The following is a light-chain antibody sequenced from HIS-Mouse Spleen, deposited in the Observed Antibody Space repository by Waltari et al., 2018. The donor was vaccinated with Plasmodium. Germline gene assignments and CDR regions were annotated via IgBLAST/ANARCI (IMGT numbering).Light chain of an antibody. Sequence: SYELTQPPSVSVSPGQTARITCSGDALPTKYAYWYQQKSGQSPVLVIYDDSKRPSGIPERFSGSSSGTMATLTISGAQVEDEADYYCYSTDSSGNHRVFGGGTKLTGL. J-gene: IGLJ3*02. CDR3: YSTDSSGNHRV. CDR1: ALPTKY. V-gene: IGLV3-10*01. CDR2: DDS.